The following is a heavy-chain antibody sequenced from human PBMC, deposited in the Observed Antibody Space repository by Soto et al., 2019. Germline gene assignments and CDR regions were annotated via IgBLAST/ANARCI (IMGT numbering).Heavy chain of an antibody. D-gene: IGHD6-6*01. V-gene: IGHV1-69*12. Sequence: QVQLVQSGAEVKKPGSSVKVSCKASGGTFSSYAISWVRQAPGQGLEWMGGIIPIFGTANYAQKFQGRVTITADESTSTAYRELSSLRSEDTAVYYCARPYSSSPDYYYYGMDVWGQGTTVTVSS. J-gene: IGHJ6*02. CDR1: GGTFSSYA. CDR3: ARPYSSSPDYYYYGMDV. CDR2: IIPIFGTA.